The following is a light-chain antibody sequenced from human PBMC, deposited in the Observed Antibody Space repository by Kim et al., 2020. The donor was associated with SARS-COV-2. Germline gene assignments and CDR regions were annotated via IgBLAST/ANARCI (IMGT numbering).Light chain of an antibody. V-gene: IGKV1-39*01. CDR2: AAS. CDR3: QQSYSTTRT. CDR1: QNITTY. J-gene: IGKJ1*01. Sequence: DIQMTQSPSSLSASVGDRVTITCRASQNITTYLNWYQQKPGKAPKLLIYAASSLQSGVPSRFSGSGSGADFTLNISSLQPEDFATYYCQQSYSTTRTFGQGTKVDIK.